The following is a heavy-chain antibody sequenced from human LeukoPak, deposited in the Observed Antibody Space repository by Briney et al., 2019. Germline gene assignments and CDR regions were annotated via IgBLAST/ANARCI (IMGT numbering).Heavy chain of an antibody. CDR2: INIGGTNT. CDR3: ATDGAGFDT. CDR1: GFTFSDYY. J-gene: IGHJ5*02. Sequence: GGSLRLSCAASGFTFSDYYMSWIRQAPGKGLEWLSYINIGGTNTHYADSVKGRFTISRDNDKKSLYFEMTNLRAEDTAVYYCATDGAGFDTWGQGVLVTVSS. V-gene: IGHV3-11*01.